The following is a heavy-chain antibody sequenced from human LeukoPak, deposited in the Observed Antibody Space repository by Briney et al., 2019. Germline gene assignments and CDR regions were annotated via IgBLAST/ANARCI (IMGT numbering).Heavy chain of an antibody. CDR1: GFTFSSYE. Sequence: GGSLRLSCAASGFTFSSYEMNWVRQAPGKGLEWVSYISSSGSTIYYADSVKGRFTISRDNAKNSLYLQMNSLRAEDTAVYYCARWGYSYGLDYWGQGTLVTVSS. D-gene: IGHD5-18*01. CDR2: ISSSGSTI. J-gene: IGHJ4*02. CDR3: ARWGYSYGLDY. V-gene: IGHV3-48*03.